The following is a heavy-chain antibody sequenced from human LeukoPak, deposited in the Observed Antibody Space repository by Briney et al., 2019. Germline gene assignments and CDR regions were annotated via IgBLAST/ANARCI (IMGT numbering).Heavy chain of an antibody. Sequence: SETLSLTCVVSGYSINSGYYWGWIRPPPGKGLEWIGSIYHSGSTYYNPSLKSRVTISVDTSKNQFSLKVRSMTAADTAVYYCAREEPRDAFDIWSQGTMVTVSS. J-gene: IGHJ3*02. CDR2: IYHSGST. CDR1: GYSINSGYY. V-gene: IGHV4-38-2*02. CDR3: AREEPRDAFDI.